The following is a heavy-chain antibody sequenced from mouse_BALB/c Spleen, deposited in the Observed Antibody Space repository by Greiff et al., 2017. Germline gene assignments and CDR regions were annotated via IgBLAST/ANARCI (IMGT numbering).Heavy chain of an antibody. CDR1: GFTFTDYY. J-gene: IGHJ2*01. CDR3: ARMEYYFDY. CDR2: IRNKANGYTT. Sequence: EVMLVESGGGLVQPGGSLRLSCATSGFTFTDYYMSWVRQPPGKALEWLGFIRNKANGYTTEYSASVKGRFTISRDNSQSILYLQMNTLRAEDSATYYCARMEYYFDYWGQGTTLTVSS. V-gene: IGHV7-3*02.